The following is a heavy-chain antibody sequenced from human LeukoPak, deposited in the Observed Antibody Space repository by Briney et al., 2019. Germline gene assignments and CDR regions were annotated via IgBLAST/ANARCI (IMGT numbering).Heavy chain of an antibody. V-gene: IGHV3-30*03. Sequence: GGSLRLSCAASGFIFSDYGMHWVRQAPGKGLEWVAVVSSDGTNEYYADSVKGRFIISRDKSKNTLYLLLTSLRVEDTALYYCARDWSLMDYWGQGTLVTVFS. CDR3: ARDWSLMDY. CDR1: GFIFSDYG. D-gene: IGHD3-16*01. J-gene: IGHJ4*02. CDR2: VSSDGTNE.